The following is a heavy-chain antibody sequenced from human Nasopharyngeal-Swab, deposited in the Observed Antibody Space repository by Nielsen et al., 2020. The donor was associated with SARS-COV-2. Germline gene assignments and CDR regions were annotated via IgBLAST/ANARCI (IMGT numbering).Heavy chain of an antibody. V-gene: IGHV3-48*01. CDR1: GFTFSAYN. D-gene: IGHD6-13*01. CDR2: ISRRSDTI. Sequence: GGSLRLSCAASGFTFSAYNINWVRQAPGKGLEWVSYISRRSDTIYYADSVKGRFTISRDNSKNTLYLQMNSLRAEDAAVYYCAITRSGSWYQGYYFDYWGQGTLVTVSS. J-gene: IGHJ4*02. CDR3: AITRSGSWYQGYYFDY.